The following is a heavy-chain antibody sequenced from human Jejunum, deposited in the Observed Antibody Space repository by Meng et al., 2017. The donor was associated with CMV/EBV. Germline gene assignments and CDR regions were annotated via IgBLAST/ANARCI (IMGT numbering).Heavy chain of an antibody. CDR1: SSYW. J-gene: IGHJ4*02. D-gene: IGHD2-2*01. CDR3: ASALGYCSSTSCQYYFDY. V-gene: IGHV3-7*01. Sequence: SSYWMSWVRQAPGKGLEWVANIKQDGSEKGYVDSVKGRFTISRDNAKNSLYLQMNSLRAEDTAVYYCASALGYCSSTSCQYYFDYWGQGTLVTVSS. CDR2: IKQDGSEK.